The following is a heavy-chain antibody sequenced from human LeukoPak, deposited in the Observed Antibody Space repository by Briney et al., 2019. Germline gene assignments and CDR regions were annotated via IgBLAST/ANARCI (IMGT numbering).Heavy chain of an antibody. V-gene: IGHV1-69*04. CDR3: ARWDSSGSYFDY. J-gene: IGHJ4*02. D-gene: IGHD3-22*01. CDR1: GGTFSSYA. Sequence: SVKVSCKASGGTFSSYAISWVRQAPGQGLEWMGRIIPIFGIANYAQKFQGRVTITADKSTSTAYMELSSPRSEDTAVYYCARWDSSGSYFDYWGQGTLVTVSS. CDR2: IIPIFGIA.